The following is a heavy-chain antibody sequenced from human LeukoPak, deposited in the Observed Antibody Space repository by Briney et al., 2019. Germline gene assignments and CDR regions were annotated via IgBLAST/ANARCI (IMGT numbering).Heavy chain of an antibody. D-gene: IGHD1-26*01. J-gene: IGHJ3*02. CDR3: ATGPKGYSGTFDI. V-gene: IGHV3-7*01. CDR2: IKQDGSEK. CDR1: GFTFSSYW. Sequence: GGSLRLSCAASGFTFSSYWMSWVRQAPGKGLEWVANIKQDGSEKYYVDSVKGRFTISRDNAKNSLYLQMNSLRAEDTAVYYCATGPKGYSGTFDIWGQGTMVTVSS.